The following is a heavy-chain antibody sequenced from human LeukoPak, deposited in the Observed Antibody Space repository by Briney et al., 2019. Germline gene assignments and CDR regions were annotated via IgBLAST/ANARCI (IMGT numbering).Heavy chain of an antibody. Sequence: ASVKVSCKASGYTFTSHGISWVRQAPGQGLEWMGWISAYNGNTNYAQKLQGRVTMTTDTSTSTAYMELRSLRSDDTAVYYCARLAARGGVFGSWGQGTLVTVSS. V-gene: IGHV1-18*01. D-gene: IGHD6-6*01. CDR2: ISAYNGNT. CDR1: GYTFTSHG. CDR3: ARLAARGGVFGS. J-gene: IGHJ5*02.